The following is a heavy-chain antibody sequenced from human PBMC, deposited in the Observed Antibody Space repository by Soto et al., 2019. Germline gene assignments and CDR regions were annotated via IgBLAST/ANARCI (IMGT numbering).Heavy chain of an antibody. CDR3: AREHVPHYYDSSGYYFDY. V-gene: IGHV4-31*03. CDR1: GGSISSGGYY. D-gene: IGHD3-22*01. Sequence: PSETLSLTCTVSGGSISSGGYYWSWIRQHPGKGLEWIGYIYYSGSTYYNPSLKSRVTISVDTSKNQFSLKLSSVTAADTAVYYCAREHVPHYYDSSGYYFDYWGQGTLVTVSS. J-gene: IGHJ4*02. CDR2: IYYSGST.